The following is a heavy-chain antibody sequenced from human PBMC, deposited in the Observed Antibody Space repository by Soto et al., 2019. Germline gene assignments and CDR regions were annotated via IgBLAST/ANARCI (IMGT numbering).Heavy chain of an antibody. CDR1: GFTFSSYA. Sequence: GGSLRLSCAASGFTFSSYAMHWVRQAPGKGLEWVAVISYDGSNKYYADSVKGRFTISRDNSKNTLYLQMNSLRAEDTAVYYCDGGADTAMVWAYYGMDVWGKGTTGT. CDR3: DGGADTAMVWAYYGMDV. CDR2: ISYDGSNK. D-gene: IGHD5-18*01. V-gene: IGHV3-30-3*01. J-gene: IGHJ6*04.